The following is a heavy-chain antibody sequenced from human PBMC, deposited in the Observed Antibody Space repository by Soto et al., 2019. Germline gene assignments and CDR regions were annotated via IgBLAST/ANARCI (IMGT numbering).Heavy chain of an antibody. Sequence: ASVKVSCKVSGYTLTELSMHWVRQAPGKGLEWMGGFDPEDGETIYAQKFQGRVTMTEDTSTDTAYMELSSPRSEDTAVYYCATGSITMIVVVIPDAFDIWGQGTMVTVSS. J-gene: IGHJ3*02. CDR2: FDPEDGET. V-gene: IGHV1-24*01. D-gene: IGHD3-22*01. CDR3: ATGSITMIVVVIPDAFDI. CDR1: GYTLTELS.